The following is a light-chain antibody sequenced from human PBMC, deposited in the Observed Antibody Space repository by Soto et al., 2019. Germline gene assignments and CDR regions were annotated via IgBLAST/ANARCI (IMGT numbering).Light chain of an antibody. CDR1: QGISNW. Sequence: DIQMTQSPSTLSASVGDRVTITCRASQGISNWLAWYQQKPGKAPKLLIYDASSLESGVPSRFSGGGFGTEFTLTISSLQPDDFATYYCQHYNSYSEAFGQGTKVDI. CDR2: DAS. J-gene: IGKJ1*01. CDR3: QHYNSYSEA. V-gene: IGKV1-5*01.